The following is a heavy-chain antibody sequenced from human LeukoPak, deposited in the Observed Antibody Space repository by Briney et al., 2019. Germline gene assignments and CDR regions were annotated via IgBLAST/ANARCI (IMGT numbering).Heavy chain of an antibody. Sequence: GGSLRLSCAASGFTFDDYAMHWVRQAPGKGLEWVSGISWNSGSIGYADSVKGRFTISRDNAKNSLYLQMNSLRTEDTALYYCATSLLWFDYFDYWGQGTLVTVSS. J-gene: IGHJ4*02. CDR3: ATSLLWFDYFDY. D-gene: IGHD3-10*01. CDR2: ISWNSGSI. CDR1: GFTFDDYA. V-gene: IGHV3-9*01.